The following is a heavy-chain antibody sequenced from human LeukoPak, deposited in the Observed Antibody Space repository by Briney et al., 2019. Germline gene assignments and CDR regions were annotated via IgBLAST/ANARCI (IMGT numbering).Heavy chain of an antibody. CDR3: ARDGTAVGINYDY. CDR1: GFTFSTYN. D-gene: IGHD6-13*01. CDR2: ITSSSSYV. V-gene: IGHV3-21*01. J-gene: IGHJ4*02. Sequence: GGSLRLSCEASGFTFSTYNMNWVRQAPGKRLEWVSSITSSSSYVFYADSVKGRFTISRDNAKNSLYLQMNSLRAEDTAVYYCARDGTAVGINYDYWGQGTLVTVSS.